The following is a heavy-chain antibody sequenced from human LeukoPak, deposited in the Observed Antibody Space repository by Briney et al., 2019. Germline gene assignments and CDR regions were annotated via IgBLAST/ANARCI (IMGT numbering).Heavy chain of an antibody. V-gene: IGHV1-69*01. Sequence: SVTVSFKASGGTFSIYAISWVRQAPGQGLEWMGGIIPIFGTANYAQKFQGRVTITADESTSTAYMELSSLRSEDAAVYYCARPAATYSAAFDYWGQGTLVTVSS. D-gene: IGHD2-2*01. CDR1: GGTFSIYA. CDR3: ARPAATYSAAFDY. CDR2: IIPIFGTA. J-gene: IGHJ4*02.